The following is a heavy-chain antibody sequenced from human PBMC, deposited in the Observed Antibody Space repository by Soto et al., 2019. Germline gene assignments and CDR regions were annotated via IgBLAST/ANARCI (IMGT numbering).Heavy chain of an antibody. V-gene: IGHV4-59*01. CDR1: GGSISSYY. Sequence: QVQLQESGPGLVKPSETLSLTCTVSGGSISSYYWSWIRQPPGKGLEWIGYIYYSGSTNYNPSLKSRVTISVDTSKNQFSLKLSSVTAADTAVYYCARADAAAGPGTSNWFDPWCQGTLVTVSS. CDR3: ARADAAAGPGTSNWFDP. D-gene: IGHD6-13*01. J-gene: IGHJ5*02. CDR2: IYYSGST.